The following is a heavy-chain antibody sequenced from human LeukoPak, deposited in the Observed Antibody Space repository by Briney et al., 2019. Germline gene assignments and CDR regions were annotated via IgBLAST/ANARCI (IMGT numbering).Heavy chain of an antibody. D-gene: IGHD6-13*01. J-gene: IGHJ5*02. Sequence: GGSLRLSCAASGFTFSSYAMSWVRQAPGKGLEWVSAISGSGGSTYYADSVKGRFTISRDNSKNTLYLQMNSLRAEDTAVYYCAKDRDLAHREQQLPYNWFDPWGQGTLVTVSS. CDR2: ISGSGGST. V-gene: IGHV3-23*01. CDR3: AKDRDLAHREQQLPYNWFDP. CDR1: GFTFSSYA.